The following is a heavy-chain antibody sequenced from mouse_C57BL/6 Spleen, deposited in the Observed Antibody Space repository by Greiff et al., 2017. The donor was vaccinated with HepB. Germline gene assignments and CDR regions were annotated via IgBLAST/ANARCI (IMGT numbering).Heavy chain of an antibody. CDR2: ISYDGSN. CDR3: ARFYYGNYDLYFDV. V-gene: IGHV3-6*01. Sequence: DVKLQESGPGLVKPSQSLSLTCSVTGYSITSGYYWNWIRQFPGNKLEWMGYISYDGSNNYNLSLKNRISITRDTSKNQFFLKLNSVTTEDTATYYCARFYYGNYDLYFDVWGTGTTVTVSS. J-gene: IGHJ1*03. CDR1: GYSITSGYY. D-gene: IGHD2-1*01.